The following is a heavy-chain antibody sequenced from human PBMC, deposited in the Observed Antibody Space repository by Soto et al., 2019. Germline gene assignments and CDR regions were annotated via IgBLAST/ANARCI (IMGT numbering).Heavy chain of an antibody. CDR2: ISYDVSNK. V-gene: IGHV3-30*18. CDR3: AKAPGIAARTDAFAV. J-gene: IGHJ3*01. CDR1: GFTFSKYV. D-gene: IGHD6-6*01. Sequence: QVQLVESGGGVVQPERSLRLSCAASGFTFSKYVMHWVRQAPGKGLEWVAAISYDVSNKYYADSVKGRFTISRDNSKNTLYLQMNSLRGEDSAVYYCAKAPGIAARTDAFAVWGQETMVTVSS.